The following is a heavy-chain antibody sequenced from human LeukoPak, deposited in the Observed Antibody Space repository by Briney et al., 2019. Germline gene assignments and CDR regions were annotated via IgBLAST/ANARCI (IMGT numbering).Heavy chain of an antibody. D-gene: IGHD5-18*01. Sequence: GASVKVSCKASGYTFTGYYMHWVRQAPGQGLEWMGWINPNSGGTNYAQKFQGRVTMTRDTSISTAYMELSRLRSDDTAVYYCARVKDIAMRPFDAFDIWGQGTMVTVSS. V-gene: IGHV1-2*02. CDR2: INPNSGGT. J-gene: IGHJ3*02. CDR3: ARVKDIAMRPFDAFDI. CDR1: GYTFTGYY.